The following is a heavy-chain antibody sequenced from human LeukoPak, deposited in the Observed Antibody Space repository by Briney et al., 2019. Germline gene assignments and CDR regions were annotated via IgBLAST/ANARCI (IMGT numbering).Heavy chain of an antibody. CDR1: GFTFSSYG. V-gene: IGHV3-30*18. CDR3: AKSDGGNLGY. D-gene: IGHD6-25*01. J-gene: IGHJ4*02. CDR2: ISYDGSNK. Sequence: GGSLRLSCAASGFTFSSYGMHWVRQAPGKGLEWVAVISYDGSNKYYADSVKGRFTISRDNSKNTLYLQMNSLRAEDTAVYYCAKSDGGNLGYWGQGTLVTVSS.